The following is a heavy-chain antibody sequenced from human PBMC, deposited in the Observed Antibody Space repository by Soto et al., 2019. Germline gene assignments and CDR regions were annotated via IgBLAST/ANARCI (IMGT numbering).Heavy chain of an antibody. CDR1: GDSISSYY. CDR2: IYYSGST. Sequence: PSETLSLTCAVSGDSISSYYWSWIRQPPGKGLEWIGYIYYSGSTNYNPSLKSRVTISVDTSKNQFSLNLSSVTAADTAVYYCARHNDCTNGVCYPDDAFDIWGQGTMVTVSS. CDR3: ARHNDCTNGVCYPDDAFDI. V-gene: IGHV4-59*08. J-gene: IGHJ3*02. D-gene: IGHD2-8*01.